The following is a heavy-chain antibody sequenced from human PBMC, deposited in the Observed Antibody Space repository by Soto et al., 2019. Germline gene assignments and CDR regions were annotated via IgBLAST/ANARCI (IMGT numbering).Heavy chain of an antibody. D-gene: IGHD3-22*01. CDR2: IIPILGIA. CDR3: ASSVVYDSSGYYDY. Sequence: SVKVSCKASGGTFSSYTISWVRQAPGQGLEWMGRIIPILGIANYAQKFQGRVTITADKSTSTAYMELSSLRSEDTAVYYCASSVVYDSSGYYDYWGQGTLVTVSS. V-gene: IGHV1-69*02. CDR1: GGTFSSYT. J-gene: IGHJ4*02.